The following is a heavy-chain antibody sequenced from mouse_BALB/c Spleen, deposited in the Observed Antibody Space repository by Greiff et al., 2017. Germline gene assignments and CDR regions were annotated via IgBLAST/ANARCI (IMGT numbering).Heavy chain of an antibody. J-gene: IGHJ4*01. CDR2: ISSGSSTI. CDR1: GFTFSSFG. Sequence: EVQGVESGGGLVQPGGSRKLSCAASGFTFSSFGMHWVRQAPEKGLEWVAYISSGSSTIYYADTVKGRFTISRDNPKNTLFLQMTSLRSEDTAMYYCARRGYGNSYAMDYWGQGTSVTVSS. D-gene: IGHD2-1*01. CDR3: ARRGYGNSYAMDY. V-gene: IGHV5-17*02.